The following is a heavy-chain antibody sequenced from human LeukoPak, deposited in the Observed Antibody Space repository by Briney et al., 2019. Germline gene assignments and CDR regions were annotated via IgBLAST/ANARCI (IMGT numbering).Heavy chain of an antibody. J-gene: IGHJ3*02. Sequence: PGRSLRLSCAASGFTFSSYAMHWVRQAPGKGLEWVALISYDGSDKYYADSVKGRFTISRDNSKNTLYLQMNSLRAEDTAVYYCARVLRDYDSRAYDAFDIWGQGTMVTVSS. CDR2: ISYDGSDK. CDR1: GFTFSSYA. V-gene: IGHV3-30*04. D-gene: IGHD3-22*01. CDR3: ARVLRDYDSRAYDAFDI.